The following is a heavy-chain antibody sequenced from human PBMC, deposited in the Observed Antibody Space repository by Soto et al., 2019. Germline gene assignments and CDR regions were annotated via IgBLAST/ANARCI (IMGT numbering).Heavy chain of an antibody. V-gene: IGHV1-69*11. CDR1: GGTFSSSG. D-gene: IGHD3-16*02. J-gene: IGHJ6*02. Sequence: QVHLVQSGTEVKKPGSSVKVSCKASGGTFSSSGFSWVRQAPGQGLEWMGMIVTSLDTTNYAQEFQARVTITADEVTSTAYMELRSLRSEDTAVYYCSRWPQPRYTADPYAVDVWGQGTMVIVSS. CDR2: IVTSLDTT. CDR3: SRWPQPRYTADPYAVDV.